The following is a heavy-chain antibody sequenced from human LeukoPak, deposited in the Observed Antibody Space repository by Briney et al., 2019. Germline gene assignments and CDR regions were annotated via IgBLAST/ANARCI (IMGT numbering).Heavy chain of an antibody. CDR1: GFTFSSCA. V-gene: IGHV3-48*03. J-gene: IGHJ6*04. Sequence: GGSLRLSCAASGFTFSSCAMNWVRQAPGKGLEWVSYISSSGSTIYYADSVKGRFTISRDNAKNSLYLQMNSLRAEDTAVYYCAELGITMIGGVWGKGTTVTISS. CDR2: ISSSGSTI. D-gene: IGHD3-10*02. CDR3: AELGITMIGGV.